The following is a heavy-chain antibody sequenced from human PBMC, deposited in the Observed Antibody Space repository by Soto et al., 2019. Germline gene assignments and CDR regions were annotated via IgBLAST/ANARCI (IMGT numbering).Heavy chain of an antibody. D-gene: IGHD2-15*01. CDR2: IKADGSEK. CDR1: GFTFSDSW. Sequence: EMQLVESGGGLVQPGGSLSLSCAASGFTFSDSWMNWVRQAPGKGLEWVANIKADGSEKYYVDSVKGRFTISRYNAKNSLYMQMDSLRAEDTAVYYCASPVVVLEPLTGWGQGTLVTVSS. J-gene: IGHJ4*02. CDR3: ASPVVVLEPLTG. V-gene: IGHV3-7*05.